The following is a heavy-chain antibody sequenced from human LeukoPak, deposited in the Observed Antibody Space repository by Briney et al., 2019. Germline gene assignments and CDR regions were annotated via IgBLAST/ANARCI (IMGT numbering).Heavy chain of an antibody. V-gene: IGHV3-21*01. D-gene: IGHD5-18*01. CDR3: VRADTWDY. CDR1: GSTFSRNS. J-gene: IGHJ4*02. CDR2: ISSSSPYI. Sequence: KAGGSLRLSCAASGSTFSRNSMNWVRQAPGKGLEWVSSISSSSPYISYADSVKGRFTISRDNAKKSLYLQMNSLRAEDTAVYYCVRADTWDYWGQGTLVTVSS.